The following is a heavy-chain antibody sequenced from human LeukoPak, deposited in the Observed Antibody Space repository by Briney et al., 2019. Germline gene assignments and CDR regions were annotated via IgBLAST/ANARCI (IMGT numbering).Heavy chain of an antibody. D-gene: IGHD6-19*01. CDR3: ARLGPASSGWPESFDY. CDR1: GFTFNNYW. J-gene: IGHJ4*02. CDR2: IKRDGSEK. Sequence: PGGSLRLSCAASGFTFNNYWMNWVRQAPGKGLEWVANIKRDGSEKYYVDSVKGRFTISRDNAKNSLDLQMNSLRVEDTAVYYCARLGPASSGWPESFDYWGQGTLVTVSS. V-gene: IGHV3-7*03.